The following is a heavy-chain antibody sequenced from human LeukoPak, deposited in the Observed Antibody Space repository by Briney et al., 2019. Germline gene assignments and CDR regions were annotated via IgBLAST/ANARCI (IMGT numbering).Heavy chain of an antibody. Sequence: GRSLRLSCAASGFTFSDYAMHWVRQAPGKGLEWVAVISKDGSDKYYPGSVRGRFTISRDNSRSTLYLQMNSLRPEDTAIYYCAREGYYGSGSPPSLYFDYWGQGTLVTVSS. J-gene: IGHJ4*02. CDR1: GFTFSDYA. CDR3: AREGYYGSGSPPSLYFDY. D-gene: IGHD3-10*01. CDR2: ISKDGSDK. V-gene: IGHV3-30-3*01.